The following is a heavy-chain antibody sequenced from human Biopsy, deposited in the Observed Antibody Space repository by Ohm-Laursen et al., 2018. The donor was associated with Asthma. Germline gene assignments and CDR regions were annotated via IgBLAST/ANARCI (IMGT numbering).Heavy chain of an antibody. J-gene: IGHJ6*02. CDR2: ISVYNGNT. CDR1: GYTFNSAG. CDR3: ARAVDYSHYYGIDV. V-gene: IGHV1-18*01. D-gene: IGHD3-10*01. Sequence: SVKASCKTSGYTFNSAGITWVRQAPGQGLEWMGWISVYNGNTKVAQKLQDRVTMITDTSTSTAGMELRSLRSDDTAVYFCARAVDYSHYYGIDVWGQGTTVTVS.